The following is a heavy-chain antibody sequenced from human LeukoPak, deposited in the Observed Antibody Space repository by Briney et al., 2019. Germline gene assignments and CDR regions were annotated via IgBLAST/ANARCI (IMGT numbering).Heavy chain of an antibody. J-gene: IGHJ4*02. CDR2: INHSGST. CDR1: GGSFSGYY. CDR3: AREGNTAMVWFDY. V-gene: IGHV4-34*01. Sequence: SETLSLTCAVYGGSFSGYYWSWIRQPPGKGLEWIGEINHSGSTNYNPSLKSRVTISVDTSKNQFSLKLSSVTAADTAVYYCAREGNTAMVWFDYWGQGTLVTVSS. D-gene: IGHD5-18*01.